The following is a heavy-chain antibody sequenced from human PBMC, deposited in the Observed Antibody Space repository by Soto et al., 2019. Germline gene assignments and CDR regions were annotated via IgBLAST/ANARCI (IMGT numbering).Heavy chain of an antibody. CDR2: INPNSGGT. J-gene: IGHJ4*02. CDR1: GYTFTGYY. CDR3: ARSAAIAWLDY. V-gene: IGHV1-2*04. D-gene: IGHD2-2*01. Sequence: ASVKVSCKASGYTFTGYYMDWVRQAPGQGLEWMGWINPNSGGTNYAQKFQGWVTMTRDTSISTAYMELSRLRSDDTAVYYCARSAAIAWLDYWGQGTLVTVSS.